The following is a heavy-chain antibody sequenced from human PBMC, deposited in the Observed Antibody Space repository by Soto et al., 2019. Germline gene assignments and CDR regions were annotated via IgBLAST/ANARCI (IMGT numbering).Heavy chain of an antibody. Sequence: SETLSLTCTVSGGSIGSSSYYWGLIRQPPGKGLEWIGSIYDRGSTYSNPPLKSRLTTSLDTSKNQFSLKLTSVTAADTAVYYCARHGYTSGRTYFDYWGQGTLVTVSS. CDR2: IYDRGST. V-gene: IGHV4-39*01. D-gene: IGHD6-19*01. CDR1: GGSIGSSSYY. J-gene: IGHJ4*02. CDR3: ARHGYTSGRTYFDY.